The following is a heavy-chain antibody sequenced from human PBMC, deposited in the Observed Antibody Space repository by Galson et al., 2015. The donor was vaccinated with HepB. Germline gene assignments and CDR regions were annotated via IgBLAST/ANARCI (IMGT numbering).Heavy chain of an antibody. V-gene: IGHV4-4*02. CDR2: IHHTRSI. J-gene: IGHJ6*02. Sequence: EWIGEIHHTRSINYNPSLKSRLTISLDKSKNQFSLILSSVTAADTAVYYCARATSSASIFGVGLDYGMDVWGQGTTVIVS. D-gene: IGHD3-3*01. CDR3: ARATSSASIFGVGLDYGMDV.